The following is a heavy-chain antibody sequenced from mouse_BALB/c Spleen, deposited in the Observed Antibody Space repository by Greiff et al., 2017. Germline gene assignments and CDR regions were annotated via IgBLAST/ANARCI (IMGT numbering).Heavy chain of an antibody. CDR2: ISSGGST. CDR1: GFTFSSYA. J-gene: IGHJ4*01. Sequence: EVKLVESGGGLVKPGGSLKLSCAASGFTFSSYAMSWVRQTPEKRLEWVASISSGGSTYYPDSVKGRFTISRDNARNILYLQMSSLRSEDTAMYYCARGKSYYAMDYWGQGTSVTVSS. CDR3: ARGKSYYAMDY. D-gene: IGHD1-3*01. V-gene: IGHV5-6-5*01.